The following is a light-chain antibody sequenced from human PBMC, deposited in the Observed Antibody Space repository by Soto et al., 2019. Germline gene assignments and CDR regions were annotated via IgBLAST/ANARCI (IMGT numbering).Light chain of an antibody. J-gene: IGKJ4*01. CDR3: QQYGSSPLT. Sequence: EIVLTQSPGTLSLSPGERATLSCRASQSVSSSYLAWYQQKPGQAPSLLIYDASSRATGIPDRFSGSGSETDFTLTISRLEPEDFAVYYCQQYGSSPLTFGGGTKVEIK. CDR1: QSVSSSY. V-gene: IGKV3-20*01. CDR2: DAS.